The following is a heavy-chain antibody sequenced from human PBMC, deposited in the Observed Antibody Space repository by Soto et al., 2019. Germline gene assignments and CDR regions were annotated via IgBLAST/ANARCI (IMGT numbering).Heavy chain of an antibody. Sequence: EVQLVESGGGLVQPGRSLRLSCAASRFTFDDYAMHWVRQAPGKGLEWVSGISWNSGSIAYADSVKGRFTISRDNAKNSLYLQMNSQRAEDTALYYCAKDMGGSYDYYYYGMDVWGQGTTVTVFS. CDR3: AKDMGGSYDYYYYGMDV. CDR1: RFTFDDYA. CDR2: ISWNSGSI. J-gene: IGHJ6*02. V-gene: IGHV3-9*01. D-gene: IGHD1-26*01.